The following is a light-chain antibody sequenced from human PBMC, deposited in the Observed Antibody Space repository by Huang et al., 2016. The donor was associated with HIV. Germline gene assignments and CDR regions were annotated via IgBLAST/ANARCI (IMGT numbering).Light chain of an antibody. CDR3: LQYYSVSQT. CDR2: WAT. J-gene: IGKJ1*01. CDR1: QTVLYSLNKKNY. V-gene: IGKV4-1*01. Sequence: DIVMTQSPDSLAVSPGERATINCKSSQTVLYSLNKKNYLAWFQQKPGRPPKLLIYWATTRESGVPDRVSGSGSGTDFTLTINNLQAEDVAVYFCLQYYSVSQTFGHGTKVEIK.